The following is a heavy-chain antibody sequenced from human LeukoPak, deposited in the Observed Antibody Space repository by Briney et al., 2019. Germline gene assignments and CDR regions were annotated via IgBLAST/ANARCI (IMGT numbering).Heavy chain of an antibody. CDR1: GFTFSDHY. D-gene: IGHD3-22*01. V-gene: IGHV3-72*01. Sequence: GGSLRLSCAASGFTFSDHYMDWVRQAPGKGLEWVGRIRKKVNGYTTEYAASGKGRFTISRDDSKISLYLQMNSLKTEDTALYYCARVRDSDGYSYDYWGQGTLVTVSS. J-gene: IGHJ4*02. CDR3: ARVRDSDGYSYDY. CDR2: IRKKVNGYTT.